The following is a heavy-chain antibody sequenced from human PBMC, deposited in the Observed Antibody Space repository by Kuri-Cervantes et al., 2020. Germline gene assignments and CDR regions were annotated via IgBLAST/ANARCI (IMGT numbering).Heavy chain of an antibody. CDR2: ISYDGSNK. CDR1: GFTFSSYA. D-gene: IGHD3-22*01. Sequence: GGSLRLSCAASGFTFSSYAMHWVRQAPGKGLEWVAVISYDGSNKYYADSVKGRFTISRDNSKNTLYLQMNSLRAEDTAVYYCARDGYDSSGYYFDYWGQGTLVTDSS. CDR3: ARDGYDSSGYYFDY. V-gene: IGHV3-30-3*01. J-gene: IGHJ4*02.